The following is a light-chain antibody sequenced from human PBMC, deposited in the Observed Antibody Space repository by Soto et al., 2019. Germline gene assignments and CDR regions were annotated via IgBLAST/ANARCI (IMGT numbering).Light chain of an antibody. J-gene: IGLJ1*01. CDR1: RIGYKT. Sequence: SYELARPPSVSVAPGQTATITCGGNRIGYKTVHWYQQKPGQAPVVVVHDDRDRPSGIPERFSGANSGDTATLTISRVEAGDEADYFCQVWDSSRDQCVFGTGTKVTVL. V-gene: IGLV3-21*02. CDR2: DDR. CDR3: QVWDSSRDQCV.